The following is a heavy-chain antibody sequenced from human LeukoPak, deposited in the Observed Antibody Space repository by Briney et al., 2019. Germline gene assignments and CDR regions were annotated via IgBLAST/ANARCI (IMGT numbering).Heavy chain of an antibody. CDR1: GYTFTSYY. J-gene: IGHJ5*02. Sequence: ASVKVSCEASGYTFTSYYMHWVRQAPGQGLEWMGIINPSGGSTSYAQKFQGRVTMTRDTSTSTVYMELSSLRSEDTAVYYCARGPGRFTMVRGVPNWFDPWGQGTLVTVSS. V-gene: IGHV1-46*01. CDR2: INPSGGST. CDR3: ARGPGRFTMVRGVPNWFDP. D-gene: IGHD3-10*01.